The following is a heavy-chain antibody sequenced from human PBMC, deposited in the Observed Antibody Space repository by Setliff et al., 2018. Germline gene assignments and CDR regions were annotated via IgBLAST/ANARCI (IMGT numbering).Heavy chain of an antibody. CDR2: IYHSGST. CDR3: ARGTSDTSGYFPYPIGY. J-gene: IGHJ4*02. D-gene: IGHD3-22*01. Sequence: SETLSLTCTVSGGSISSSGYYWNWIRQLPGKGLEWIGYIYHSGSTSYNPSLKSRVTISLDTSKNQFSLNLSSVTAADTAAYFCARGTSDTSGYFPYPIGYWGQGTLVTVSS. CDR1: GGSISSSGYY. V-gene: IGHV4-31*03.